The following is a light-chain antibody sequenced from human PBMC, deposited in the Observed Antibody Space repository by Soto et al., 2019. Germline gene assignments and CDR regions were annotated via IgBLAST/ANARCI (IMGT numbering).Light chain of an antibody. CDR3: QTWGTGIRVV. CDR2: PNSDGSH. J-gene: IGLJ2*01. Sequence: QSVLTQSPSASASLGASVKLTCTLSSGHSSYAIAWHQQQPEKGPRYLMKPNSDGSHSKGDGIPDRFSGSSSGAERYLTISSLQSEDEADYYCQTWGTGIRVVFGGGTKVTVL. V-gene: IGLV4-69*01. CDR1: SGHSSYA.